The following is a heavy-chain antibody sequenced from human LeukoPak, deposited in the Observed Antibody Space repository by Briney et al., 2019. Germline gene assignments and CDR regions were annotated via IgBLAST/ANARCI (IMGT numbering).Heavy chain of an antibody. D-gene: IGHD3-10*01. CDR1: GFTFSSYW. CDR3: TSGSYYHDY. CDR2: IKSDGSGI. J-gene: IGHJ4*02. V-gene: IGHV3-74*01. Sequence: GGSLRLSCTASGFTFSSYWMHWIRQAPGKGLVWVSHIKSDGSGINYADSVKGRFTISRDNAKNTLYLQMNSLRAEDTAVYYCTSGSYYHDYWGQRTLVTVSS.